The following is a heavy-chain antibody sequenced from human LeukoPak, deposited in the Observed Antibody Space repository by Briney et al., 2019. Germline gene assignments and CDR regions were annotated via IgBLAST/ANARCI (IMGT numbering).Heavy chain of an antibody. Sequence: PSETLSLTCTVSGGSISSYYCNWFRQPPGKGLEWIGYIYNSVTTNYNPSLKSRVTISVDMCKNQFSLRLSSVTATDTDVYYGVTGGGWLPDYWGQGTLVTVSS. CDR3: VTGGGWLPDY. CDR2: IYNSVTT. J-gene: IGHJ4*02. D-gene: IGHD3-22*01. CDR1: GGSISSYY. V-gene: IGHV4-59*01.